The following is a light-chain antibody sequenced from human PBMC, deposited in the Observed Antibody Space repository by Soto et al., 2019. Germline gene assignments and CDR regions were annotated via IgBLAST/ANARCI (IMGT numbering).Light chain of an antibody. V-gene: IGKV1-5*03. CDR1: QSISSW. CDR3: QQSYSTPIT. J-gene: IGKJ5*01. Sequence: DNQMPQAPSTLTASVGDRVTISCRASQSISSWLAWYQQKPGKAPKLLIYKASTLKSGVPSRFIGSGSGTNFTLTVSSLQPEDFATYYCQQSYSTPITFGQGTRLEIK. CDR2: KAS.